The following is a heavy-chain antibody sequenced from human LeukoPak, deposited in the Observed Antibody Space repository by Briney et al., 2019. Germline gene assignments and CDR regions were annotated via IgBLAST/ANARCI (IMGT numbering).Heavy chain of an antibody. CDR2: IIPIFGTA. V-gene: IGHV1-69*13. J-gene: IGHJ4*02. CDR3: AGTYYDSSGYCYALDY. Sequence: ASVKVSCKASGGTFSSYAISWVRQAPGQGLEWMGGIIPIFGTANYAQKFQGRVTITADESTGTAYMELSSLRSEDTAVYYCAGTYYDSSGYCYALDYWGQGTLVTVSS. D-gene: IGHD3-22*01. CDR1: GGTFSSYA.